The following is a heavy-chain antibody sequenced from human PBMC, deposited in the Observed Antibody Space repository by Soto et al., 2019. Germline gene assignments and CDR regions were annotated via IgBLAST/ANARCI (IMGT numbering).Heavy chain of an antibody. CDR1: GYTFTSYA. V-gene: IGHV1-3*01. CDR3: ARDPYYGSGSYYSYYYGMDV. D-gene: IGHD3-10*01. CDR2: INAGNGNT. J-gene: IGHJ6*02. Sequence: ASVKVSCKASGYTFTSYAMHWVRQAPGQRLEWMGWINAGNGNTKYSQKFQGRVTITRDTSASTAYMELSSLRSEDTAVYYCARDPYYGSGSYYSYYYGMDVWGQGTTVTVSS.